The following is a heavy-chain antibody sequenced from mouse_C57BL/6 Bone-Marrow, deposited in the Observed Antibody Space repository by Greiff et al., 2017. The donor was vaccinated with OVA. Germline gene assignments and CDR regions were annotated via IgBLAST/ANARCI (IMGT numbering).Heavy chain of an antibody. D-gene: IGHD2-3*01. J-gene: IGHJ4*01. CDR2: IWWDDAK. CDR3: ARMRWLLPYAMDY. CDR1: GFSLRTFGMG. Sequence: QVTLKESGPGILQPSQTLSLTCSFSGFSLRTFGMGVGWIRQPSGKGLEWLAHIWWDDAKYSNPALKSRLTLSKDTSKNQVFLKIANVDTADTATDYCARMRWLLPYAMDYWGQGISVTVSS. V-gene: IGHV8-8*01.